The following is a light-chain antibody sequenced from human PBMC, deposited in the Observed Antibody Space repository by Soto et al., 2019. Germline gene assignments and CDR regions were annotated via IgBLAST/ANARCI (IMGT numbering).Light chain of an antibody. CDR2: RAS. Sequence: EIVMTQSPATLSVSPGETATLSCRASQSVSINLAWYQQKPGRAPRRLIYRASTRATGVAARFSGSGSGTAFTITISSLQSEDVTVYYCQHDNNCLLRSFGPGTSVDFK. V-gene: IGKV3-15*01. J-gene: IGKJ3*01. CDR1: QSVSIN. CDR3: QHDNNCLLRS.